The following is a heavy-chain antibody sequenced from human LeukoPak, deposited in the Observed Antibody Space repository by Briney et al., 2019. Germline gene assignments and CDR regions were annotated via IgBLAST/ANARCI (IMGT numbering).Heavy chain of an antibody. V-gene: IGHV3-9*01. J-gene: IGHJ3*02. D-gene: IGHD5-18*01. CDR1: GFTFDDYA. Sequence: GRSLRLSCAASGFTFDDYAMHWVRQAPGKGLEWVSGISWNSGSIGYADSVRGRFTISRDNAKNSLYLQMNSLRAEDTALYYCAKAYTAMAPGAFDIWGQGTMVTVSS. CDR2: ISWNSGSI. CDR3: AKAYTAMAPGAFDI.